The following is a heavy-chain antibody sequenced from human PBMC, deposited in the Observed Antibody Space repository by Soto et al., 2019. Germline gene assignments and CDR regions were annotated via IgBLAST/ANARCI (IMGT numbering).Heavy chain of an antibody. CDR1: GFTVSHNY. V-gene: IGHV3-53*01. CDR2: IFSGGST. J-gene: IGHJ4*02. CDR3: ARVPDTGGRDYLDY. Sequence: EVQLVESGGGLIQPGGSLRLSCAASGFTVSHNYMTWVRQAPGKGLEWVSVIFSGGSTYYGDSVKGRFTISRDISKNMVDLQMNSLRAEDTAVYYCARVPDTGGRDYLDYWGQGTLVTVSS. D-gene: IGHD7-27*01.